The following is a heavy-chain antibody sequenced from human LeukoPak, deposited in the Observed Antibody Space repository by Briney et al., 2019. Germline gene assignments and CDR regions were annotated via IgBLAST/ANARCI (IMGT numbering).Heavy chain of an antibody. D-gene: IGHD6-19*01. V-gene: IGHV1-18*01. CDR1: GYTFTTYG. Sequence: ASVKVSCKASGYTFTTYGISWVRQAPGQGLEWMGWVSGNNGNTNYAQKLQGRVTMTTDTSTNTAYMELRSLRSDDTAVYYCAAGARIAVAGTHYYYGMDVWGKGTTVTVSS. CDR3: AAGARIAVAGTHYYYGMDV. CDR2: VSGNNGNT. J-gene: IGHJ6*04.